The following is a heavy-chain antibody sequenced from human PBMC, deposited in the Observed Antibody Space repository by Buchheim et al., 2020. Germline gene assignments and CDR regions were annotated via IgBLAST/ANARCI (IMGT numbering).Heavy chain of an antibody. CDR1: GFTFSNHG. J-gene: IGHJ5*02. CDR2: ISFDGTNT. CDR3: VGGLLRSLEWLFVP. Sequence: QVQLVESGGGVVQPGRSLRLSCAASGFTFSNHGMYWVRQAPGKGLQWVALISFDGTNTSYADSFMGRFTVSRDNSKNKLYLQMNSLRLEDTAVYYCVGGLLRSLEWLFVPWGQGT. D-gene: IGHD3-3*01. V-gene: IGHV3-30*03.